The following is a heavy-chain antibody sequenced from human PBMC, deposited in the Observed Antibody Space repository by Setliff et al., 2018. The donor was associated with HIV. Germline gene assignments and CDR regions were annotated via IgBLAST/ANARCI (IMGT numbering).Heavy chain of an antibody. Sequence: PSETLSLTCTVSGGSISSGDYYWSWIRQPPGKGLEWIGNFYYSGSSHYNPSLKSRVTISVDTSKNQFSLKLISVSAADTAVYYCAKLLPAADMAREIDSWGQGTLVTVSS. CDR2: FYYSGSS. CDR3: AKLLPAADMAREIDS. D-gene: IGHD2-2*01. J-gene: IGHJ4*02. V-gene: IGHV4-39*01. CDR1: GGSISSGDYY.